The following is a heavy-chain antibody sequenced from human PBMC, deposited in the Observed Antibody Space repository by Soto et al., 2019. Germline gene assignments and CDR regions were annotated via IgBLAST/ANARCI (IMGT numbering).Heavy chain of an antibody. CDR3: ARKAWTRIDY. V-gene: IGHV4-4*02. Sequence: QLQLQESGPGLVKPSGTLSLTCGVSGGSLSTPVWWSWVRLPPGKGLEWIGEVFYCGSANYNPSFQSRVTISLDKSTNQFSPRLSSVTAADTAVYYCARKAWTRIDYWGQGALVTVSS. CDR1: GGSLSTPVW. D-gene: IGHD1-1*01. J-gene: IGHJ4*02. CDR2: VFYCGSA.